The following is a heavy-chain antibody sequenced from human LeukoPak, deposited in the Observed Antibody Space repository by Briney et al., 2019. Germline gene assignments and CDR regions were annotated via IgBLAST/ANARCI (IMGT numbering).Heavy chain of an antibody. Sequence: SETLSLTCTVSGGSINSGDNYWSWIRQPPGKGLEWIVSVYYRGTTYCNPSLKSRLSLSIGTSRNQFSLHLSSVSAADTAVYYCARIQGSNGYGWDHFDYWGQGGLVTVSS. CDR3: ARIQGSNGYGWDHFDY. CDR2: VYYRGTT. J-gene: IGHJ4*02. V-gene: IGHV4-30-4*01. D-gene: IGHD6-25*01. CDR1: GGSINSGDNY.